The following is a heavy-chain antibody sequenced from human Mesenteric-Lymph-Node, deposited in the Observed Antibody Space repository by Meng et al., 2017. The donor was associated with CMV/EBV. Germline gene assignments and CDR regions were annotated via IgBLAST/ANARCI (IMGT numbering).Heavy chain of an antibody. CDR1: GFTFDDYG. CDR2: INWNGGST. D-gene: IGHD6-19*01. CDR3: AREAVAGTNWFDP. Sequence: GESLKISCAASGFTFDDYGMSWVRQAPGKGLEWVSGINWNGGSTGYADSVKGRFTISRDNAKNSLYLQMNSLRAEDTAVYYCAREAVAGTNWFDPWGQGTLVTVSS. V-gene: IGHV3-20*04. J-gene: IGHJ5*02.